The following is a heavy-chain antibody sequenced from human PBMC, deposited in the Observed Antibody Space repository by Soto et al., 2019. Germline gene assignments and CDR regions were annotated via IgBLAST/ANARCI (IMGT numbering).Heavy chain of an antibody. CDR1: GYTFSSYD. J-gene: IGHJ4*02. D-gene: IGHD2-8*02. CDR3: ARASGPVNSWCFDY. V-gene: IGHV1-18*01. CDR2: ITVYNGDR. Sequence: GASVKVSCKASGYTFSSYDVVWVLQAPGQGLEWMGRITVYNGDRNYAQKFQGRVTMTTDTSTSTAYMELRTLTSDDTAVYYCARASGPVNSWCFDYWGQGTQVTVSS.